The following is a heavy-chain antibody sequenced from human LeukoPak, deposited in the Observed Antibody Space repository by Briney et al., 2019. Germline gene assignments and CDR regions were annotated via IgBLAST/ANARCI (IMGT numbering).Heavy chain of an antibody. J-gene: IGHJ5*02. CDR1: GDSVSSNSAA. Sequence: SQTLSLTYAISGDSVSSNSAAWNWIRQSPSRGLEWLGRTYYRSKWYNNYAISVKSRITINPDTSKNQFSLQLNSVTPEDTAVYYCARHLCTSSSCPNNWIDPWGQGTLVTVSS. CDR2: TYYRSKWYN. CDR3: ARHLCTSSSCPNNWIDP. V-gene: IGHV6-1*01. D-gene: IGHD2-2*01.